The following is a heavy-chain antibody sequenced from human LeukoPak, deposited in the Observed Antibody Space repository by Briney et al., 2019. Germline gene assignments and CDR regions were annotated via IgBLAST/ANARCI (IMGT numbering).Heavy chain of an antibody. CDR2: IKSKTDGGTT. D-gene: IGHD6-6*01. CDR3: TTEVEYSQKDYYYYYYMDV. V-gene: IGHV3-15*01. CDR1: GFTFSNAW. Sequence: GGSLRLSCAASGFTFSNAWMSGLRQAPGKGLEWVGRIKSKTDGGTTDYAAPVKGRFTISRDDSKNTLYLQMNSLKTEDTAVYYCTTEVEYSQKDYYYYYYMDVWGKGTTVTVSS. J-gene: IGHJ6*03.